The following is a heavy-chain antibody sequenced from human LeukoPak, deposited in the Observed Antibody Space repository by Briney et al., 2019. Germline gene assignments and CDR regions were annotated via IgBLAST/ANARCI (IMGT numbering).Heavy chain of an antibody. V-gene: IGHV1-8*01. J-gene: IGHJ5*02. CDR2: MIPNSGNT. CDR1: GYTFTSYD. D-gene: IGHD3-3*01. Sequence: ASVKVSCKASGYTFTSYDINWVRQATGQGLEWMGWMIPNSGNTGYAQKFQGRVTMTTNTSISTAYMELSSLRSEDTAVYYCARGLRSYDFWSGYPKPNWFDPWGQGTLVTVSS. CDR3: ARGLRSYDFWSGYPKPNWFDP.